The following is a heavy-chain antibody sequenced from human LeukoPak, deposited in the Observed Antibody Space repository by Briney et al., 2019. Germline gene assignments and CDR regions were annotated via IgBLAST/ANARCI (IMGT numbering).Heavy chain of an antibody. CDR3: ATRPDAAPGPFDY. J-gene: IGHJ4*02. D-gene: IGHD2-15*01. CDR2: LDSGGNT. Sequence: PGGSLRLSCAASGFTFSSYAMHWVRQAPGKGLEWVSVLDSGGNTHYADSVKGRFTISRDSSKNTLYLQMNSLRAEDTAVYYCATRPDAAPGPFDYWGQGTLLTVSS. CDR1: GFTFSSYA. V-gene: IGHV3-NL1*01.